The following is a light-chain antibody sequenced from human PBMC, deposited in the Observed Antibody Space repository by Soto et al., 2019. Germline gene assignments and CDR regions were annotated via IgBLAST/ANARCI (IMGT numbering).Light chain of an antibody. Sequence: EVVLTQSPDTLSVSPGERATLSCRASQSVSGNLAWYQQKRGQAPRLLIYDASTRATDIPARFSASGSGTDFNFTISSLHSEDFVVYYCQHSYSWPLTFGQGTRLDIK. CDR1: QSVSGN. J-gene: IGKJ5*01. V-gene: IGKV3D-15*01. CDR3: QHSYSWPLT. CDR2: DAS.